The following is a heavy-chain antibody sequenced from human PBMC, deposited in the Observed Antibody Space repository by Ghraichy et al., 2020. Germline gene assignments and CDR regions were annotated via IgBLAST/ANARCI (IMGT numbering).Heavy chain of an antibody. Sequence: GGSLRLSCAASGFTFSSYAMHWVRQAPGKGLEWVSVISYDGSNTYYADSVKGRFTISRDNSKNTLYLQMNSLRAEDTAVYYCAKNYDSSGYYYGASYYFDYWGQGTLVTVSS. J-gene: IGHJ4*02. CDR3: AKNYDSSGYYYGASYYFDY. V-gene: IGHV3-30-3*01. CDR1: GFTFSSYA. D-gene: IGHD3-22*01. CDR2: ISYDGSNT.